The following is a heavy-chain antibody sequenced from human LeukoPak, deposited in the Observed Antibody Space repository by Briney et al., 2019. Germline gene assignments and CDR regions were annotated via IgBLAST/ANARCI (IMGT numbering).Heavy chain of an antibody. CDR1: GGSFSGYY. CDR2: INHSGST. CDR3: ARARATVTTSVGDY. J-gene: IGHJ4*02. Sequence: ETLSLTCAVYGGSFSGYYWSWIRQPPGKGLEWIGEINHSGSTNYNPSLKSRVTISVDTSKNQFSLKLSSVTAADTAVYYCARARATVTTSVGDYWGQGTLVTVSS. D-gene: IGHD4-17*01. V-gene: IGHV4-34*01.